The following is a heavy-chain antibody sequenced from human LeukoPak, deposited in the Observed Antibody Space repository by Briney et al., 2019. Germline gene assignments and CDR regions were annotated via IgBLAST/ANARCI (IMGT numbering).Heavy chain of an antibody. CDR2: IIPIFGTA. CDR1: GGTFSSYA. D-gene: IGHD5-18*01. Sequence: ASVKVSCKASGGTFSSYAISWVRQAPGQGLEWMGGIIPIFGTANYAQKFQGRVTITADESTSTAYMELSSLRSEDTAVYYCARDLDRAMVETNWGQGTLVTVSS. V-gene: IGHV1-69*13. CDR3: ARDLDRAMVETN. J-gene: IGHJ4*02.